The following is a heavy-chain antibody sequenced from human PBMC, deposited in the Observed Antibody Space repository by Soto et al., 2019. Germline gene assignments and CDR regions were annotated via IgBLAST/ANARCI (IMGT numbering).Heavy chain of an antibody. D-gene: IGHD6-19*01. CDR3: ARSGIAVAGPSGLFDS. V-gene: IGHV1-69*13. J-gene: IGHJ4*02. Sequence: SVKVSCKASGGTFSSYAISWVRQAPGQGLEWMGGIIPIFGTANYAQKFQGRVTITADESTSTAYMELSSLRSEDTAVYYCARSGIAVAGPSGLFDSWGPGTLVTVSS. CDR1: GGTFSSYA. CDR2: IIPIFGTA.